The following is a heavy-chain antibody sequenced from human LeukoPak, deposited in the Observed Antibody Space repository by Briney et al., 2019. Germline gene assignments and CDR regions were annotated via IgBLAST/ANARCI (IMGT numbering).Heavy chain of an antibody. V-gene: IGHV4-4*07. Sequence: SETLSLTCAVSNGSISSYYWSWIRQPAGKGLEWIGRIHASGSTNYNPSLKSRVTMSVDTPKNQFSLKLSSVTAADTAIYFCARGDRAVAGAWGWFDPWGQGTLVTVSS. J-gene: IGHJ5*02. CDR1: NGSISSYY. CDR3: ARGDRAVAGAWGWFDP. D-gene: IGHD6-19*01. CDR2: IHASGST.